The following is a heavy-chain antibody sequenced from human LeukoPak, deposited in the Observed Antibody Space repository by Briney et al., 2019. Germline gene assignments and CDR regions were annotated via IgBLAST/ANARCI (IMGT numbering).Heavy chain of an antibody. CDR2: INLNSGGT. CDR1: GFTFTAFY. Sequence: ASVKVSCKASGFTFTAFYMHWVRQAPGQGLEWMAWINLNSGGTNYAQKFQGRVTMTRDTSISTAYIDLSSLSSDDTAVYYCVTSTGYFNTWGAFDIWGQGTMVTVSS. D-gene: IGHD2-15*01. J-gene: IGHJ3*02. V-gene: IGHV1-2*02. CDR3: VTSTGYFNTWGAFDI.